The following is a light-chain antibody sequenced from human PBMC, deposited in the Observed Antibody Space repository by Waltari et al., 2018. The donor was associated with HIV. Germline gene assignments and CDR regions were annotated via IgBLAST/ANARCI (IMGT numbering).Light chain of an antibody. Sequence: DIVMTQSPATLSVSPGERATLSCRASQSVSSNLAWYQQKTGQAPRLLIYDASTRATGIPARFSGSGSGTEFSLTISSLQSEDFALYYCQQYNNWWTFGQGTKVEIK. J-gene: IGKJ1*01. CDR2: DAS. CDR3: QQYNNWWT. CDR1: QSVSSN. V-gene: IGKV3-15*01.